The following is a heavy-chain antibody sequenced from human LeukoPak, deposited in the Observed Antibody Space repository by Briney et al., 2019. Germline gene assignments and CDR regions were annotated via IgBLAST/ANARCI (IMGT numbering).Heavy chain of an antibody. J-gene: IGHJ4*02. CDR3: AKDLGRTSAPYFDN. Sequence: GGSLRLSCAASGFTFSNYGMHWVRQAPGKGLEWVAVISYDGSNQYYADSVKGRFTISRDNSKNTLYLRMNSLRVEDTAVYYCAKDLGRTSAPYFDNWGQGTLVTVSS. V-gene: IGHV3-30*18. CDR2: ISYDGSNQ. CDR1: GFTFSNYG.